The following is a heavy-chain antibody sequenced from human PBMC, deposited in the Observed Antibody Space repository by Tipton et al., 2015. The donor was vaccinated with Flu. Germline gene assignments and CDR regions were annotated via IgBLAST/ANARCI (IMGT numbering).Heavy chain of an antibody. CDR2: INYDGSTI. CDR3: TRRLVED. Sequence: QLVQSGGGLVQPGGSLRLSCAASAFTFSDHYMDWVRQAPGKGLEWVANINYDGSTIYYVDSVKGRFTISRDNAKNSLYLQMNNLRAEDTAVYYCTRRLVEDWGQGTQVTVSS. V-gene: IGHV3-7*01. J-gene: IGHJ4*02. CDR1: AFTFSDHY.